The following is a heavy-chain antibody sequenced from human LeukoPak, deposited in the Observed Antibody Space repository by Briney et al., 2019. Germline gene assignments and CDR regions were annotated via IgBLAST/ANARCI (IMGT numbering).Heavy chain of an antibody. CDR3: ASSGEERATITGAFGY. V-gene: IGHV1-3*01. CDR1: GYTFTSYA. CDR2: INAGNGNT. D-gene: IGHD5-24*01. J-gene: IGHJ4*02. Sequence: AAPVKVSCKASGYTFTSYAMHWVRQAPGQRLEWMGWINAGNGNTKYSQKFQGRVTITRDTSASTAYMELSSLRSEDTAVYYCASSGEERATITGAFGYWGQGTLVTVSS.